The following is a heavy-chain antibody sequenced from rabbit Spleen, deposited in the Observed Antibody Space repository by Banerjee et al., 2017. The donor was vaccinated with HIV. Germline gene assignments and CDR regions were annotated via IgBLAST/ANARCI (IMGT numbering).Heavy chain of an antibody. CDR3: VRDLAGVIGWNFGW. CDR1: GFSFSNSYY. D-gene: IGHD4-1*01. CDR2: IYGASGGYT. J-gene: IGHJ4*01. V-gene: IGHV1S40*01. Sequence: QSLEESGGDLVKPGASLTLTCTASGFSFSNSYYMCWVRQAPGKGLECIACIYGASGGYTYYASWVNGRFTISKTSSTTVTLQMTSLTAADTATYFCVRDLAGVIGWNFGWWGPGTLVTVS.